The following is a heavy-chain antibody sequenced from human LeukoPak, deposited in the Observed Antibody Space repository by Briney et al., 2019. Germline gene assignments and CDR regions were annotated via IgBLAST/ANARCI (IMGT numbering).Heavy chain of an antibody. CDR3: AREAFWSGYYVYNWFDP. Sequence: ASVKVSCTASGYTFTGYYMHWVRQAPGQGLEWMGWINPNSGGTNYAQKFQGRVTMTRDTSISTAYMELSRLRSDDTAVYYCAREAFWSGYYVYNWFDPWGQGTLVTVSS. CDR2: INPNSGGT. J-gene: IGHJ5*02. V-gene: IGHV1-2*02. CDR1: GYTFTGYY. D-gene: IGHD3-3*01.